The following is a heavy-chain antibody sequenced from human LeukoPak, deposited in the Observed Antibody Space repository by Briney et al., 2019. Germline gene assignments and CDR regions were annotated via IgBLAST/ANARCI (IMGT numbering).Heavy chain of an antibody. J-gene: IGHJ4*02. CDR3: AKGRYGYGGNSPFDY. CDR1: GFTFSSYG. CDR2: IWYDGSNK. D-gene: IGHD4-23*01. Sequence: PGGSLRLSCAASGFTFSSYGMHWVRQAPGKGLEWVAVIWYDGSNKYYADSVKGRFTISRDNSKNTLYLQMNSLRAEDTAVYYCAKGRYGYGGNSPFDYWGQGTLVTVSS. V-gene: IGHV3-33*06.